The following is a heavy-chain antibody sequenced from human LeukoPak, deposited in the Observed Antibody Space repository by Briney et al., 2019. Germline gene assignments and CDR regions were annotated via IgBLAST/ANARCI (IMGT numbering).Heavy chain of an antibody. J-gene: IGHJ4*02. CDR1: GFTFSSYA. CDR2: ISYDGSNK. Sequence: GGSLRLSCAASGFTFSSYAMHWVRQAPGKGLEWVAVISYDGSNKYYADSVKGRFTISRDNAKNSLYLQMNSLRAEDTAVYYCTTSNGPLNYWGQGTLVTVSS. V-gene: IGHV3-30*04. CDR3: TTSNGPLNY. D-gene: IGHD2-8*01.